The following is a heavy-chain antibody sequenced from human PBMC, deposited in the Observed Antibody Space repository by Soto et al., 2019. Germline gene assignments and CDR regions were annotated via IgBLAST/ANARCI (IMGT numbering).Heavy chain of an antibody. J-gene: IGHJ6*02. Sequence: PWGSLRLSCAASGLAFSIYAMSWVRQAPGKGLEWVSIISGSGGRTYYADSVKGRFTMSRDNSKNTLYLQMNSLRAEDTAVYYCAKEVVVESASRSHYYYYGLEIWGQGKTAIVS. D-gene: IGHD2-2*01. CDR2: ISGSGGRT. V-gene: IGHV3-23*01. CDR1: GLAFSIYA. CDR3: AKEVVVESASRSHYYYYGLEI.